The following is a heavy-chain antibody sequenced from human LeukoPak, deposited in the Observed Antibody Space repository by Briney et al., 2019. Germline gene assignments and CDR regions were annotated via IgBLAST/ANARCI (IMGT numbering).Heavy chain of an antibody. J-gene: IGHJ4*02. D-gene: IGHD1-14*01. Sequence: GGSLRLSCAASGFTFSSYAMHWVRQAPGKGLEWVAVISYDGSNKYYADSVKGRFTISRDNSKNTLYLQMNSLRAEDTAVYYCARLNRSDYCFDYWGQGTLVTVSS. V-gene: IGHV3-30*04. CDR3: ARLNRSDYCFDY. CDR1: GFTFSSYA. CDR2: ISYDGSNK.